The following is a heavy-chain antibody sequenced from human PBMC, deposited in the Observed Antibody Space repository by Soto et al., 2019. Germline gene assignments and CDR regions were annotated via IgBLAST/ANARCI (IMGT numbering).Heavy chain of an antibody. V-gene: IGHV3-53*01. CDR2: LYDVDGT. J-gene: IGHJ3*01. D-gene: IGHD1-1*01. Sequence: DVQLVESGGGLIQPGESLRLSCAAFGLTISGKKYVAWVRQAPGKGLEWVSALYDVDGTFYADSVKGRFTTSSDSSKTTVYLQMNGLRPDDTAVYYCASWHEREHAYDVWGRGTTVTVSS. CDR3: ASWHEREHAYDV. CDR1: GLTISGKKY.